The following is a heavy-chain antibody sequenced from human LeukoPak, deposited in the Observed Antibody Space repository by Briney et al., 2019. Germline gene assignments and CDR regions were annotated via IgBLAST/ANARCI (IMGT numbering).Heavy chain of an antibody. CDR1: GFSFSDYS. CDR2: ISSSKSQI. J-gene: IGHJ5*02. CDR3: AKGGTYCGGDCYGTNR. Sequence: PGGSLRLSCAASGFSFSDYSMNWVRQAPGKGLEWVSAISSSKSQIWYADSVKGRFTISRDNAKNSLYLEMNSLRAEDTAVYYCAKGGTYCGGDCYGTNRWGQGTLVTVSS. D-gene: IGHD2-21*02. V-gene: IGHV3-21*01.